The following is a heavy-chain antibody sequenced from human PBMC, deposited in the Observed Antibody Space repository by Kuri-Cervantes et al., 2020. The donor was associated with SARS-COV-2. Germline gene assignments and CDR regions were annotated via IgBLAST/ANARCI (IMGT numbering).Heavy chain of an antibody. CDR3: ARDSYYYDGSSYYYSKGFDF. CDR2: ISSGGTKV. CDR1: GFTFSSYW. V-gene: IGHV3-48*01. J-gene: IGHJ4*02. Sequence: GGSLRLSCAASGFTFSSYWMNWVRQAPGKGLEWLAYISSGGTKVSYADSVKGRFTISRDNAKNSLSLQVNSLRADDTAVYYCARDSYYYDGSSYYYSKGFDFWGQGALVTVSS. D-gene: IGHD3-22*01.